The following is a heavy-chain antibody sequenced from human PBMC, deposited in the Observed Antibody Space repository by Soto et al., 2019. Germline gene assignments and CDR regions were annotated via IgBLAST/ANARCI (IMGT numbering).Heavy chain of an antibody. CDR3: ARDWPGMDV. V-gene: IGHV3-33*01. CDR1: GFTFSSYG. CDR2: IWYDGSNK. Sequence: GGSLRLSCAASGFTFSSYGMHWVRQAPGKGLEWVAVIWYDGSNKYYADSVKGRFTISRDNSKNTLYLQMNSLRAEDTAVNYCARDWPGMDVWGQGTTVTVSS. J-gene: IGHJ6*02.